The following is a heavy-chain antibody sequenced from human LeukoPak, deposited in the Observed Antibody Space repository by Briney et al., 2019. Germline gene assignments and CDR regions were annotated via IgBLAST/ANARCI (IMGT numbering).Heavy chain of an antibody. CDR1: GFTFSSYS. Sequence: GGSLRLSCAASGFTFSSYSMNWVRQAPGKGLEGVSSISSSSSYIYYADSVKGRFTISRDNAKNSLYLQMNSLRAEDTAVYYCARQYSSSSPFDYWGQGTLVTVSS. D-gene: IGHD6-6*01. CDR3: ARQYSSSSPFDY. J-gene: IGHJ4*02. V-gene: IGHV3-21*01. CDR2: ISSSSSYI.